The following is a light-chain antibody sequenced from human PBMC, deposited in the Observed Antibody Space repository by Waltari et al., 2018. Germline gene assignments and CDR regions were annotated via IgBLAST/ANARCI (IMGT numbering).Light chain of an antibody. Sequence: SSELTQDPAVSVALGQTVRITCQGDSFRRHYASWYQQKPGQAPILVIYYENNRPSGIPDRFSGSYSGNIASLTITGAQAEDEADYYCDSRDSSGDHVVFGGGTKLTVL. V-gene: IGLV3-19*01. J-gene: IGLJ2*01. CDR3: DSRDSSGDHVV. CDR1: SFRRHY. CDR2: YEN.